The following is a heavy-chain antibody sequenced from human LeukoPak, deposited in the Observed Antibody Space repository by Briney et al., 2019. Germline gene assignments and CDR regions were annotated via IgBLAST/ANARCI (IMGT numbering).Heavy chain of an antibody. V-gene: IGHV3-23*01. D-gene: IGHD4-17*01. CDR1: GFTFSSYA. J-gene: IGHJ4*02. CDR2: ISGSGGST. Sequence: PGGSLRLSCAASGFTFSSYAMSWVRQAPGKGPEWVSVISGSGGSTYYADSVKGRFTISRDNSKNTLYLQMNSLRAEDTAVYYCAKGATGTTVTTDYWGQGTLVTVSS. CDR3: AKGATGTTVTTDY.